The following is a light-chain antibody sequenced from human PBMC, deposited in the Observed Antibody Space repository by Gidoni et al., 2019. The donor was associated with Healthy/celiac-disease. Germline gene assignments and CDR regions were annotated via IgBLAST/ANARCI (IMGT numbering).Light chain of an antibody. Sequence: YTVTITCRASHSTSRYGNWYQQKPGKAPKLLIDAASSLQSLVPSRFSGSGSGTDFTLTISSLQHEEFATYYCQQSYSTPRTFGQXTKVEIK. CDR1: HSTSRY. V-gene: IGKV1-39*01. CDR3: QQSYSTPRT. J-gene: IGKJ1*01. CDR2: AAS.